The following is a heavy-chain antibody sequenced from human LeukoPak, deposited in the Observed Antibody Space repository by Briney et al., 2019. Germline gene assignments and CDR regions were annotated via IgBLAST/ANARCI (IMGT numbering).Heavy chain of an antibody. D-gene: IGHD3-22*01. CDR1: GGSISSGSYY. CDR2: IYTSGST. J-gene: IGHJ6*02. CDR3: ARGGYYDSSGYYLGQYYYYGMDV. V-gene: IGHV4-61*02. Sequence: PSETLSLTCTVSGGSISSGSYYWSWIRQPAGKGLEWIGRIYTSGSTNYNPSLKSRVTISVDTSKNQFSLKLSSVTAADTAVYYCARGGYYDSSGYYLGQYYYYGMDVWGQGTTVTVSS.